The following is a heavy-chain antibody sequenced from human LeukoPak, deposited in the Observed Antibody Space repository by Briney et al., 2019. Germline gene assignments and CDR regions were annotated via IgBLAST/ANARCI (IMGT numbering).Heavy chain of an antibody. J-gene: IGHJ5*02. CDR1: GGSISSYY. D-gene: IGHD4-17*01. CDR3: ARGRSYDYGDYGHNWFDP. Sequence: SETLSLTCTVSGGSISSYYWSWIQQPPGKGLEWIGYIYYSGSTNYNPSLKSRVTISVDTSKNQFSLKLSSVTAADTAVYYCARGRSYDYGDYGHNWFDPWGQGTLVTVSS. V-gene: IGHV4-59*01. CDR2: IYYSGST.